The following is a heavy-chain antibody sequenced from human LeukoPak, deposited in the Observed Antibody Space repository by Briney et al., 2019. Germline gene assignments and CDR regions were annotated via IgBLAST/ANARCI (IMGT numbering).Heavy chain of an antibody. J-gene: IGHJ6*02. CDR1: GFTFSSYS. V-gene: IGHV3-21*01. D-gene: IGHD3-10*01. CDR3: ARDSGFGELFVYYGMDV. Sequence: GGSLRLSCAASGFTFSSYSMNWVRQAPGKGLEWVSSISSSSSYIYYADSVKGRFTISRDNAKNSLYLQMNSLRAEDTAVYYCARDSGFGELFVYYGMDVWGQGTTVTVSS. CDR2: ISSSSSYI.